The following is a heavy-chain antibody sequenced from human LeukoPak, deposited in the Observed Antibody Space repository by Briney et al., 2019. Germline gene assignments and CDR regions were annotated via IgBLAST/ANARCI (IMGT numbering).Heavy chain of an antibody. J-gene: IGHJ4*02. CDR1: GFTFSSYG. CDR3: AREDTALVIAY. Sequence: GGSLRLSCAASGFTFSSYGMHWVRQAPGKGLEWVAIMWYDGSNKYYTDSVKGRFTISRDNSKNTLYLQMNSLRVEDTAVYYCAREDTALVIAYWGQGTLVTVSS. D-gene: IGHD5-18*01. CDR2: MWYDGSNK. V-gene: IGHV3-33*01.